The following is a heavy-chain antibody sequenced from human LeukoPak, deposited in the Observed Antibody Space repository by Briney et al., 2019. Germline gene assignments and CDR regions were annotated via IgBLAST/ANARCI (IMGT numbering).Heavy chain of an antibody. V-gene: IGHV3-7*01. CDR3: AREDDWNYEDY. D-gene: IGHD1-7*01. CDR1: GFTFSTYG. Sequence: PGGSLRLSCAASGFTFSTYGMHWVRQAPGKGLEWVANIKQDGSEKYYVNSVKGRFTISRDNAKNSLHLQMNSLRAEDTAIYYCAREDDWNYEDYWGQGTLVSVSS. CDR2: IKQDGSEK. J-gene: IGHJ4*02.